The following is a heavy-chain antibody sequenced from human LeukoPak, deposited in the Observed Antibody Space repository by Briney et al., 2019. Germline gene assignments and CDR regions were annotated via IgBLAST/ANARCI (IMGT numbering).Heavy chain of an antibody. CDR2: IYYSGNT. CDR1: GGSISSDY. V-gene: IGHV4-59*08. J-gene: IGHJ4*02. Sequence: SETLSLTCTVSGGSISSDYWSWIRQPPGKGLEWIGYIYYSGNTNYNPSLKSRVSMSVDTSKNQFSLKLSSVTAADTAVYYCARPYSNYINYFDYWGQGTLVTVSS. CDR3: ARPYSNYINYFDY. D-gene: IGHD4-11*01.